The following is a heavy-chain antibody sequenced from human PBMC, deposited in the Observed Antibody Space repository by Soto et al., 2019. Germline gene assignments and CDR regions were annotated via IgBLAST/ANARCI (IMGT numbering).Heavy chain of an antibody. CDR3: ARRAACSSTSCYGTVDY. J-gene: IGHJ4*02. Sequence: PGESLKISCKGSGYSFTSYWIGWVRQMPGKGLEWMGIIYPGDSDTRYSPSFQGQVTISADKSINTAYLQWTSLKASDTAMYYCARRAACSSTSCYGTVDYWGQGTLVTGFS. V-gene: IGHV5-51*01. CDR2: IYPGDSDT. CDR1: GYSFTSYW. D-gene: IGHD2-2*01.